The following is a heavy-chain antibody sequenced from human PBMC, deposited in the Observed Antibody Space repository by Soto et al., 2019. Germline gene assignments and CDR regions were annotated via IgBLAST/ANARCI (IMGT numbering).Heavy chain of an antibody. CDR1: GGSISGSSYC. Sequence: PSETLSLTCTVSGGSISGSSYCWGWIRQPPGKGLEWIGSIAYSWSTYYNPSLKGRVSISVDTSKSQLSLKLIPVTAAAKAVYFCARRMLGYSQGFSWFGPWGQGSLVTVSS. D-gene: IGHD5-12*01. CDR3: ARRMLGYSQGFSWFGP. V-gene: IGHV4-39*01. J-gene: IGHJ5*02. CDR2: IAYSWST.